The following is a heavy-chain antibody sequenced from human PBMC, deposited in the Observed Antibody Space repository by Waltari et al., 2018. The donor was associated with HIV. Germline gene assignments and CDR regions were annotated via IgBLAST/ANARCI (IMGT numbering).Heavy chain of an antibody. CDR1: GFTFSNFG. V-gene: IGHV3-33*01. CDR3: ARGGEALALDY. J-gene: IGHJ4*02. D-gene: IGHD6-19*01. CDR2: IWYDGSNK. Sequence: QVQLVESGGGVVQPGRSLSLSWAASGFTFSNFGMYWVRQAPGKGLEWVALIWYDGSNKYYADSVKGRFTISRDNSKNTLYLQMNSLRAEDTAVYYCARGGEALALDYWGQGTLVTVSS.